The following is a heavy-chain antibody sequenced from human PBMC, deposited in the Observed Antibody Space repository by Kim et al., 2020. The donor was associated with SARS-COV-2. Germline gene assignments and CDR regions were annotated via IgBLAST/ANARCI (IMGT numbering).Heavy chain of an antibody. V-gene: IGHV1-69*13. D-gene: IGHD1-20*01. Sequence: SVKVSCKASGGTFSSYAISWVRQAPGQGLEWMGGIIPIFGTANYAQKFQGRVTITADESTSTAYMELSSMRSEDTAVYYCANNWNDQDRAFDPWGQGTLVTVSS. CDR3: ANNWNDQDRAFDP. CDR2: IIPIFGTA. CDR1: GGTFSSYA. J-gene: IGHJ5*02.